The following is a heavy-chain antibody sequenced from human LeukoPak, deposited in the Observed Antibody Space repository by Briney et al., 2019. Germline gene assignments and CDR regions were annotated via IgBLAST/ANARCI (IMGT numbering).Heavy chain of an antibody. J-gene: IGHJ3*02. CDR3: ARELGEGAFDI. Sequence: GGSLRLSCAASVYTFRSYSMNWLRQAPGKGLEWVSSISSSSSYIYYADSVKGRFTISTDDAKNSLYLQINSHIAEDTAVYYCARELGEGAFDIWGQGTMVTVSS. V-gene: IGHV3-21*01. CDR1: VYTFRSYS. CDR2: ISSSSSYI.